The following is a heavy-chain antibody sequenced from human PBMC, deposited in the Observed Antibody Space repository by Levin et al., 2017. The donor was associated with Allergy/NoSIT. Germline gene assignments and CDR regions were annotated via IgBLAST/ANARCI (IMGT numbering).Heavy chain of an antibody. D-gene: IGHD3-10*01. V-gene: IGHV3-48*03. CDR2: ISSSGSTI. CDR3: VGGSRNAKDY. Sequence: GESLKISCAASGFNFSAYEMNWVRQAPGKWLEWLAYISSSGSTIYYADSVKGRFTISRDNAKSLLFLQMNRLRVEDTTLYYCVGGSRNAKDYWGQGTLVTVSS. J-gene: IGHJ4*02. CDR1: GFNFSAYE.